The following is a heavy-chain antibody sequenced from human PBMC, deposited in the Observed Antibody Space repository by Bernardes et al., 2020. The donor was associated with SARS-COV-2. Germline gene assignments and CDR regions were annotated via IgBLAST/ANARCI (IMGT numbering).Heavy chain of an antibody. Sequence: GGSLRLSCVVSGFTFSSYGMHWVRQAPGKGLEWVAVISYDGSNKYYADSVKGRFTISRDNSKNTLYLQMNSLRAEDTAVYYCAKDGASVWFGESTGFFTDYWGQGTLVTVSS. D-gene: IGHD3-10*01. V-gene: IGHV3-30*18. CDR3: AKDGASVWFGESTGFFTDY. CDR2: ISYDGSNK. J-gene: IGHJ4*02. CDR1: GFTFSSYG.